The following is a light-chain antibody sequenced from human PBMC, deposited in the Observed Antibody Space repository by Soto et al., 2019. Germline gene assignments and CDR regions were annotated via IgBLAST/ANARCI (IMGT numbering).Light chain of an antibody. CDR3: QHYYNWPRT. CDR1: QTISSW. V-gene: IGKV1-5*01. Sequence: DIQMTQSPSTLSGSVGDRVTITCRASQTISSWLAWYQQKPGKAPKLLIYAASTLQSGVPSRFSGSGSGTDFTLTISSLQSEDFAVYYCQHYYNWPRTFGQGTKVDIK. CDR2: AAS. J-gene: IGKJ1*01.